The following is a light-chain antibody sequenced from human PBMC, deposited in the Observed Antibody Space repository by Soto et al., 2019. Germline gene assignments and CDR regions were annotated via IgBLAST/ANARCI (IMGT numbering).Light chain of an antibody. J-gene: IGLJ1*01. CDR3: CAYTSTSALYV. CDR2: QVT. Sequence: QSVLTQPASVSGSPGQSINLSCTGTSSDVGGYDFVSWYQQYPGKAPKLIIYQVTQRPSGVSPRFSASKSGNTASLTISGLQTEDEADYYCCAYTSTSALYVFGTGTKLTVL. V-gene: IGLV2-14*02. CDR1: SSDVGGYDF.